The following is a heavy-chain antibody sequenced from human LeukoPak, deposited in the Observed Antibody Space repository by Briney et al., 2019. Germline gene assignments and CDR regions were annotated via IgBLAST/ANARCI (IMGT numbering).Heavy chain of an antibody. V-gene: IGHV3-66*01. Sequence: PGGSLRLSCAASGFTVSDYYMSWVRQAPGKGLEWVSVIESVGITHYADSVKGRFTISRDESKNTVYLQIDRLKVEDTAVYYCARESRQTFEHWGQGTLVTVSS. CDR1: GFTVSDYY. CDR3: ARESRQTFEH. J-gene: IGHJ1*01. CDR2: IESVGIT.